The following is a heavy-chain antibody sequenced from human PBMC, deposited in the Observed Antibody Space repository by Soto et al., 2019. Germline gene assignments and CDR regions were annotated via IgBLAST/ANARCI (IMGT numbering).Heavy chain of an antibody. CDR3: AKTDPRGYSGYDPTDQ. CDR1: GLTFCSYA. Sequence: GGSLKISCVASGLTFCSYAMSWVRKATGKGLEWVSAISGSGGSTYYADSVKGRFTISRDNSKNTLYLQMNSLRAEDTAVYYCAKTDPRGYSGYDPTDQWGQGTQVTVSS. J-gene: IGHJ1*01. D-gene: IGHD5-12*01. CDR2: ISGSGGST. V-gene: IGHV3-23*01.